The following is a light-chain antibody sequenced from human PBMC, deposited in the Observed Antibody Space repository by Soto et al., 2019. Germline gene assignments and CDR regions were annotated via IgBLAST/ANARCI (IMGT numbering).Light chain of an antibody. CDR2: DAS. J-gene: IGKJ5*01. V-gene: IGKV1-33*01. CDR3: QQSDNLPIT. CDR1: QDINDY. Sequence: IQMTQSPSSLSASVGDRVTLTCQASQDINDYLNWYQKKSGKDPKLLIYDASDLETGVPSRFSVIVSGTNFTFTISSLQPEERPTDDGQQSDNLPITGGQGTRLEIK.